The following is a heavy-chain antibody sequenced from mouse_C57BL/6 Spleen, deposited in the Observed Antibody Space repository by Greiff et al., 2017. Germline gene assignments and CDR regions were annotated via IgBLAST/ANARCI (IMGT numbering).Heavy chain of an antibody. CDR1: GFTFSSYA. D-gene: IGHD4-1*01. J-gene: IGHJ3*01. V-gene: IGHV5-4*03. Sequence: EVMLVESGGGLVKPGGSLKLSCAASGFTFSSYAMSWVRQTPEKRLEWVATISDGGSYTYYPDNVKGRFTISRDNAKNNLYLQMSHLKSEDTAMYYCARGGELAPWFAYWGQGTLVTVSA. CDR2: ISDGGSYT. CDR3: ARGGELAPWFAY.